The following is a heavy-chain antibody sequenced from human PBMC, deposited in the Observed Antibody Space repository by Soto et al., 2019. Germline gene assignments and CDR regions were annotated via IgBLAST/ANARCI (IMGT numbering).Heavy chain of an antibody. D-gene: IGHD2-15*01. CDR3: ARDKLLGSTVGYYFDY. Sequence: QVQLVESGGGVVQPGRFLRLSCAASGFTFSSYGMHWVRKAPGKGLEWVAVIWYDGSNKYYADSVKGRFTISRDNSKNTLYLKLNSLRAEDTAVYYCARDKLLGSTVGYYFDYWGQGTLVTVSS. CDR1: GFTFSSYG. J-gene: IGHJ4*02. V-gene: IGHV3-33*01. CDR2: IWYDGSNK.